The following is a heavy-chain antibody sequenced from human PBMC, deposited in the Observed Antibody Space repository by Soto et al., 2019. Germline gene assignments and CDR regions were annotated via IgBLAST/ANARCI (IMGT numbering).Heavy chain of an antibody. CDR1: GGSFSGYY. CDR2: INHSGST. Sequence: PSETLSLTCAVYGGSFSGYYWSWIRQPPGKGLEWIGEINHSGSTNYNPSLKRRVTISVDTSKNQFSLKLSSVTAADTAVYYCARGGGGNSLKDFDYWGQGTLVTVSS. J-gene: IGHJ4*02. V-gene: IGHV4-34*01. CDR3: ARGGGGNSLKDFDY. D-gene: IGHD2-21*02.